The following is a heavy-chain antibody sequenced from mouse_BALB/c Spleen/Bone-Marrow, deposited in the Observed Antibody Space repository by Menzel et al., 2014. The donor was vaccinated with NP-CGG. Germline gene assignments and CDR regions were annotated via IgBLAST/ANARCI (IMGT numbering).Heavy chain of an antibody. V-gene: IGHV14-3*02. CDR2: IDPANGNT. CDR3: ASYYYGSSSFAY. J-gene: IGHJ3*01. Sequence: EVMLVESGAELAKPGASVKLSCTASGFNIKDTYMHWVKRRPEQGLEWIGRIDPANGNTKYDPKFQGKATITADTSSNTAYLQLSSLTSEDTAVYYCASYYYGSSSFAYWGQGTMVTVSA. CDR1: GFNIKDTY. D-gene: IGHD1-1*01.